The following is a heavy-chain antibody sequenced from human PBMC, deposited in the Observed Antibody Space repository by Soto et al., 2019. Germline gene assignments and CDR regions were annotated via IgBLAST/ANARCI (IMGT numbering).Heavy chain of an antibody. CDR2: IRYDGSNK. CDR3: ARDPKGAGYYDILTGPGDAFDI. J-gene: IGHJ3*02. Sequence: WGSLRLSCAASGFTFSSYGMHWVRQAPGKGLEWVAVIRYDGSNKYYADSVKGRFTISRDNSKNTLYLQMNSLRAEDTAVYYCARDPKGAGYYDILTGPGDAFDIWGQGTMVTVSS. CDR1: GFTFSSYG. V-gene: IGHV3-33*01. D-gene: IGHD3-9*01.